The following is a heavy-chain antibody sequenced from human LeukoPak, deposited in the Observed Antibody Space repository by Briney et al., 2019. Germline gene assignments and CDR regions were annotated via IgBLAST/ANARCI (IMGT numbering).Heavy chain of an antibody. J-gene: IGHJ4*02. Sequence: GGSLRLSCAASGFTFSSYAMSWVRQAPGKGLEWVSAISGSGGSTYYADSVKGRFTISRDNSKNTLYLQMNSLRDEDTAVYYCGRGAGGSYYLDYWGQGALVTVSS. V-gene: IGHV3-23*01. CDR2: ISGSGGST. D-gene: IGHD1-26*01. CDR3: GRGAGGSYYLDY. CDR1: GFTFSSYA.